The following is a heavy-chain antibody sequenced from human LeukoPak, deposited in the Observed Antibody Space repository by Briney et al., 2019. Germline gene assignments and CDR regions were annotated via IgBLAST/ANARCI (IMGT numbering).Heavy chain of an antibody. CDR2: IYYSGST. D-gene: IGHD3-16*02. J-gene: IGHJ4*02. CDR1: GGSISSYY. CDR3: ARGNRGDYVWGSYRAYYFDY. V-gene: IGHV4-59*01. Sequence: SETLSLTCTVSGGSISSYYWSWIRQPPGKGPEWIGYIYYSGSTNYNPSLKSRVTISVDTSKNQFSLKLSSVTAADTAVYYCARGNRGDYVWGSYRAYYFDYWGQGTLVTVSS.